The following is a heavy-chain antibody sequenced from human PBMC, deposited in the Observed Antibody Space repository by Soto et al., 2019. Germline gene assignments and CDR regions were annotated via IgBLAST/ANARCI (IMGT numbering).Heavy chain of an antibody. Sequence: SQTLSLTCAISGDSVSSKSAAWNWIRQSPSRGLEWLGRTYYRSKWSTDYAVSVKSRITINPDTSKKQFSLQLNSVTPEDTAVYYCKRAVSGSYDSWGQGTLVTVSS. V-gene: IGHV6-1*01. CDR2: TYYRSKWST. CDR3: KRAVSGSYDS. D-gene: IGHD1-26*01. CDR1: GDSVSSKSAA. J-gene: IGHJ5*01.